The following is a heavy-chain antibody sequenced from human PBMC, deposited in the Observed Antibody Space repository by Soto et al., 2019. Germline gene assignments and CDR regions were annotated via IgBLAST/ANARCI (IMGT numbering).Heavy chain of an antibody. J-gene: IGHJ4*02. V-gene: IGHV3-74*01. CDR3: ARVGFDYDIDY. CDR1: GFTFSSYW. CDR2: INSDGSST. D-gene: IGHD3-9*01. Sequence: GGSLRLSCAASGFTFSSYWMHWVRQAPGKGLVWVSRINSDGSSTSYADSVKGRFTISRDNAKNTLYLQMNSLRAEDTAVYYCARVGFDYDIDYWGQGTLVTVSS.